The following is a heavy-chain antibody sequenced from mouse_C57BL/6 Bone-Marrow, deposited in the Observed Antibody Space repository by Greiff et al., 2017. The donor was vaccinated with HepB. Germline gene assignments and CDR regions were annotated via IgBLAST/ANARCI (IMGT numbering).Heavy chain of an antibody. CDR2: IYPGNSDT. CDR3: TRPLLWHYYAMDY. D-gene: IGHD2-10*01. CDR1: GYTFTSYW. V-gene: IGHV1-5*01. Sequence: EVKVVESGTVLARPGASVKMSCKTSGYTFTSYWMHWVKQRPGQGLEWIGAIYPGNSDTSYNQKFKGKAKLTAVTSASTAYMELSSLTNEDSAVYYCTRPLLWHYYAMDYWGQGTSVTVSS. J-gene: IGHJ4*01.